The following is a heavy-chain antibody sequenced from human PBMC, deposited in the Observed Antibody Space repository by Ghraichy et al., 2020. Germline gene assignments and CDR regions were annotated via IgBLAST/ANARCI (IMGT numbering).Heavy chain of an antibody. D-gene: IGHD2-2*02. V-gene: IGHV4-34*01. CDR2: INHSGST. Sequence: SETLSLTCAVYGGSFSGYYWSWIRQPPGKGLEWIGEINHSGSTNYNPSLKSRVTISVDTSKNQFSLKLSSVTAADTAVYYCAGGYCSSTSCYSDYWGQGTLVTVSS. CDR3: AGGYCSSTSCYSDY. CDR1: GGSFSGYY. J-gene: IGHJ4*02.